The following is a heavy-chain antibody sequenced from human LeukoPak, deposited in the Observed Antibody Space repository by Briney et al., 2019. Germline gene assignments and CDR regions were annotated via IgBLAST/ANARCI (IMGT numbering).Heavy chain of an antibody. CDR2: INPNSGGT. Sequence: GASVKVSCKASGYTFTGYYMHWVRQAPGQGLEWMGWINPNSGGTNYAQKFQGRVTMTRDTSISTAYMELSRLRSEDTAVYYCATYCSNTNCYIWGYYFDYWGQGTLVTVSS. CDR3: ATYCSNTNCYIWGYYFDY. CDR1: GYTFTGYY. D-gene: IGHD2-2*02. V-gene: IGHV1-2*02. J-gene: IGHJ4*02.